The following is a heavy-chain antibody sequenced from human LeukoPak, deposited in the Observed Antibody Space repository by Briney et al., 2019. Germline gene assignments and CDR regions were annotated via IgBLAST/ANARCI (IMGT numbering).Heavy chain of an antibody. CDR2: ISWSSDRI. V-gene: IGHV3-9*01. J-gene: IGHJ6*02. D-gene: IGHD3-10*01. CDR1: GFNFCNYG. Sequence: PGGSLRLSCVASGFNFCNYGMHWVRQALGKGLEWVSGISWSSDRIDYEDSVKGRFTIFRDNAEESLYLHMNSLRVEDTALYYCAKHLYGLEIYGMDVWGQGTTVTVSS. CDR3: AKHLYGLEIYGMDV.